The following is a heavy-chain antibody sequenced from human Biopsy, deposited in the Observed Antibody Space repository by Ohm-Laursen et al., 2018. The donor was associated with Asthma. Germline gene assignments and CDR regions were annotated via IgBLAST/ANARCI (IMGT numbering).Heavy chain of an antibody. CDR1: GFTFDDYG. CDR3: VKDIRLQLWGFDS. V-gene: IGHV3-20*04. CDR2: INWIGGST. D-gene: IGHD6-13*01. Sequence: SLRLSCAASGFTFDDYGMSWVRQAPGKGLEWVSGINWIGGSTGYADSVKSRFTISRDNAKNSLYLQMSSLRGADTALYYCVKDIRLQLWGFDSWGQGTLVTVSS. J-gene: IGHJ4*02.